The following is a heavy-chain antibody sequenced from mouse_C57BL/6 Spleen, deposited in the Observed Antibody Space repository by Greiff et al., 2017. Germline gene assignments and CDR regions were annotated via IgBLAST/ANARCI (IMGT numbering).Heavy chain of an antibody. CDR3: ARGGYGVLFAY. CDR2: IYPRSGNT. V-gene: IGHV1-81*01. J-gene: IGHJ3*01. CDR1: GYTFTSYG. D-gene: IGHD2-14*01. Sequence: VQLQQSGAELARPGASVKLSCKASGYTFTSYGISWVKQRTGQGLEWIGEIYPRSGNTYYNEKFKGKATLTADKSSSTAYMELRSLTSEDSAVYFCARGGYGVLFAYWGQGTLVTVSA.